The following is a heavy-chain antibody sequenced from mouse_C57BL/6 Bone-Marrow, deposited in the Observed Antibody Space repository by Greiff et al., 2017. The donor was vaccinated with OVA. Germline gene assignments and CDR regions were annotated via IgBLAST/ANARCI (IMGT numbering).Heavy chain of an antibody. J-gene: IGHJ1*03. CDR3: ARYDYYDYFSWYFDV. CDR1: GFTFTDYY. Sequence: EVHLVESGGGLVQPGGSLSLSCAASGFTFTDYYMSGVCAQPVNSLEWWGFMHPKSNLYTTEYSASVKGRFTISRDNSQSILYLQMNALRAEDSATYYCARYDYYDYFSWYFDVWGTGTTVTVSS. CDR2: MHPKSNLYTT. D-gene: IGHD2-4*01. V-gene: IGHV7-3*01.